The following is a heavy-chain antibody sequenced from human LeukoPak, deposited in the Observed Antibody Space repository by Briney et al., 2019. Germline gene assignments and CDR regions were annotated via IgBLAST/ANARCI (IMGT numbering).Heavy chain of an antibody. CDR1: GYTFTTYC. D-gene: IGHD4-11*01. V-gene: IGHV1-46*01. CDR3: ARAYDYSNYVMGY. J-gene: IGHJ4*02. CDR2: INPGAGNT. Sequence: ASVKVSCKASGYTFTTYCMHWVRQAPGQGLEWMGIINPGAGNTIYAQKFQGRVTMTRDTSTSTVYMELCSLRSEDTAVYYCARAYDYSNYVMGYWGQGTLVTVSS.